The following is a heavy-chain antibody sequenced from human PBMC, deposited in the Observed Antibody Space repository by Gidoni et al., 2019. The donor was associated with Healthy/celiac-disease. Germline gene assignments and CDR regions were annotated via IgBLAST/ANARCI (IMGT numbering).Heavy chain of an antibody. J-gene: IGHJ4*02. V-gene: IGHV1-24*01. Sequence: QVQLVQSGAEVKKPGASVKVSCKVSGYTLTELSMHWVRQAPGKGLEWMGGFDPEDGETIYAQKFQGRVTRTEDTSTDTAYMELSSLRSEDTAVYYCAVGVRYFDWLLDWGQGTLVTVSS. CDR1: GYTLTELS. D-gene: IGHD3-9*01. CDR2: FDPEDGET. CDR3: AVGVRYFDWLLD.